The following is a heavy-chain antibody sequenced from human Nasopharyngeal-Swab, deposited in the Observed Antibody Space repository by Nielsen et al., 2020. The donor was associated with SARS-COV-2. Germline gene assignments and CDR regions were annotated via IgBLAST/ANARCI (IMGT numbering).Heavy chain of an antibody. J-gene: IGHJ4*02. CDR1: GGSISSYY. CDR3: ARDRGWYVDY. Sequence: SETLSLTCTVSGGSISSYYWSWIRQPPGKGLEWIGYIYYSGSTNYNPSLKSRVTISVDTSKNQFSLKLSSVTAADTAVYYCARDRGWYVDYWGQGTLATVSS. CDR2: IYYSGST. V-gene: IGHV4-59*01. D-gene: IGHD3-10*01.